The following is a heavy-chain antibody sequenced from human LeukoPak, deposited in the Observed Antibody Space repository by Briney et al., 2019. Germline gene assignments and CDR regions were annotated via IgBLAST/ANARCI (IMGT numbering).Heavy chain of an antibody. D-gene: IGHD6-19*01. Sequence: GGSLGLSCAASGFAFSSYAMSWVRQAPVKGLEWVSAISGSGGSTYYADSVKGRFTISRDNSKNTLYLQMNSLRAEDTAVYYCAKVLPVAGTHWGQGTLVTVSS. J-gene: IGHJ4*02. CDR3: AKVLPVAGTH. CDR1: GFAFSSYA. V-gene: IGHV3-23*01. CDR2: ISGSGGST.